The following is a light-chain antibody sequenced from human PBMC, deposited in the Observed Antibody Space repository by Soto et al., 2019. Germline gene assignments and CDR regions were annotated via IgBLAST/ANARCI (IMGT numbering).Light chain of an antibody. V-gene: IGKV3-11*01. J-gene: IGKJ4*01. CDR2: DAF. CDR3: QQRSIWPLT. CDR1: QSVGSY. Sequence: EIVLTQSPATLSLSPGERATLSCRASQSVGSYLAWYQQKPGQAPRLLIYDAFNRATGIPARFSGGGSGTDFTLIISSLEPEDFAVYYCQQRSIWPLTFGGGTKVEIK.